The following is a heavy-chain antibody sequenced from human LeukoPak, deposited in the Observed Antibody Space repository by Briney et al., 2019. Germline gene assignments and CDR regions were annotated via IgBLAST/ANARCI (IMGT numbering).Heavy chain of an antibody. CDR3: ARDHMLRGVSP. J-gene: IGHJ5*02. V-gene: IGHV3-7*03. D-gene: IGHD3-10*01. CDR1: RFTFSSYW. CDR2: IKQDGSEK. Sequence: GGSLRLSCAASRFTFSSYWMSWVRQAPGKGLEWVANIKQDGSEKYYVDSVKGRFTISRDNAKNSLYLQMNSLRAEGTAVYYCARDHMLRGVSPWGQGTLVTVSS.